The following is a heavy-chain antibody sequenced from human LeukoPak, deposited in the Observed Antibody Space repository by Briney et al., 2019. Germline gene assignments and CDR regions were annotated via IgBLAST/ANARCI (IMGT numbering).Heavy chain of an antibody. Sequence: PSETLSLTCTVSGGSISSGSYYWNWIRQPAGKGLEWIGRIYTSGSTNYNPSLKSRVTISVDTSKNQFSLKLTSVTAADTAVYYCARWGGSSSNFDYWGQGTLVTVSS. CDR1: GGSISSGSYY. D-gene: IGHD6-6*01. CDR3: ARWGGSSSNFDY. CDR2: IYTSGST. V-gene: IGHV4-61*02. J-gene: IGHJ4*02.